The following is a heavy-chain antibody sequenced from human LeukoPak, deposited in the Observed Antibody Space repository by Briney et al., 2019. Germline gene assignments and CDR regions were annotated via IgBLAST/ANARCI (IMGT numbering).Heavy chain of an antibody. Sequence: PGGSLRLSCAASGFTFGDYAMHWVRQAPGKGLEWVSLISWDGGSTYYADSVKGRFTISRDNSKNSLYLQMNGLRAEDTALYYCAKDTTIFGVANDAFDIWGQGTMVTVSS. CDR3: AKDTTIFGVANDAFDI. D-gene: IGHD3-3*01. J-gene: IGHJ3*02. V-gene: IGHV3-43D*03. CDR2: ISWDGGST. CDR1: GFTFGDYA.